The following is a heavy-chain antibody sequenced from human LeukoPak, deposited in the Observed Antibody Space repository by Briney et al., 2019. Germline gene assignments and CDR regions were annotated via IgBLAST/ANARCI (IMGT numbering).Heavy chain of an antibody. Sequence: ASVKVSCKASGYTFTSYGISWVRQAPGQGLEWMGWISAYNGNTNYAQKLQGGVTMTTDTSTNTAYMELGSLRSDDTAVYYCARDRDYVWGSYRHTPDYWGQGTLVTVSS. D-gene: IGHD3-16*02. V-gene: IGHV1-18*01. J-gene: IGHJ4*02. CDR3: ARDRDYVWGSYRHTPDY. CDR1: GYTFTSYG. CDR2: ISAYNGNT.